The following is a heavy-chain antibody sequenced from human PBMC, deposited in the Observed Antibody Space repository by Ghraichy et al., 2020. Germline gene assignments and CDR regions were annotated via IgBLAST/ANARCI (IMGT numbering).Heavy chain of an antibody. CDR2: ISGSGGST. CDR3: AKDPRIGEPMNYYFDY. D-gene: IGHD3-10*01. J-gene: IGHJ4*02. V-gene: IGHV3-23*01. Sequence: GGSLRLSCAASGFTFSSYAMSWVRQAPGKGLEWVSAISGSGGSTYYADSVKGRFTISRDNSKNTLYLQMNSLRAEDTAVYYCAKDPRIGEPMNYYFDYWGQGTLVTVSS. CDR1: GFTFSSYA.